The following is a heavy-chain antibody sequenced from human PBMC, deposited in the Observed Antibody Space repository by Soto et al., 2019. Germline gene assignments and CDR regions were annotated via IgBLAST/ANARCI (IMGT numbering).Heavy chain of an antibody. CDR3: ARHGCSSTSCHYRMDV. CDR1: GGSISSYY. Sequence: SETLSLTCTVSGGSISSYYWSWIRQPPGKGLEWIGYIYYSGSTNYNSSLESRVTISVDTSKNQFSLKLSSVTAADTAVYYCARHGCSSTSCHYRMDVWGKGTTVTVSS. D-gene: IGHD2-2*01. CDR2: IYYSGST. J-gene: IGHJ6*04. V-gene: IGHV4-59*08.